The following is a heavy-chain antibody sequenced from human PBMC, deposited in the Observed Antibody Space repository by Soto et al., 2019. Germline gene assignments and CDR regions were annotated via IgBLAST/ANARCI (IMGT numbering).Heavy chain of an antibody. CDR3: RRSSRYSTDV. V-gene: IGHV4-39*01. CDR2: IYSIGNT. Sequence: SETLSLTCTVSGASIRSSAYWGWIRQPPGKGLEWIGSIYSIGNTYYNPSLKSGVTISADTSKNQFSLNLISVTAADTAVYYCRRSSRYSTDVWGQGITVTVSS. D-gene: IGHD6-19*01. CDR1: GASIRSSAY. J-gene: IGHJ6*02.